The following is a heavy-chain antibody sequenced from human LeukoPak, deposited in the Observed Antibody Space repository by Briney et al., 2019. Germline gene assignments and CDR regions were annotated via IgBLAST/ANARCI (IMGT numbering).Heavy chain of an antibody. D-gene: IGHD6-6*01. V-gene: IGHV4-61*08. J-gene: IGHJ1*01. CDR1: GDSISSSSSGYY. CDR3: ARGGAARLHFQN. Sequence: PSETLSLTCTVSGDSISSSSSGYYWNWIRQPPGKGLEWIGYIYHSGSTNYNPSLQSRVTISVDTSKNQFSLNLNSVTAADTAVYYCARGGAARLHFQNWGQGTLVTVSS. CDR2: IYHSGST.